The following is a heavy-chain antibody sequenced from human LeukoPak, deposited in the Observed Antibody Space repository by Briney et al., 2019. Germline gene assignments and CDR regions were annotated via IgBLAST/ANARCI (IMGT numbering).Heavy chain of an antibody. Sequence: VASVKVSFKASGYTFTGYYMHWVRQAPGQGLEWMGWINPNSGGTNYAQNFQGRVTMTRDTSISTAYMEVSRLRSDDTAVYYCAREDSSGYDYWGQGTLVTVSS. V-gene: IGHV1-2*02. D-gene: IGHD3-22*01. J-gene: IGHJ4*02. CDR3: AREDSSGYDY. CDR2: INPNSGGT. CDR1: GYTFTGYY.